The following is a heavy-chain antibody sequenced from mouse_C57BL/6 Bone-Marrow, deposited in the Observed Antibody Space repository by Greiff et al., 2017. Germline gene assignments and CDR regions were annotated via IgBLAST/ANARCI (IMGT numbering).Heavy chain of an antibody. V-gene: IGHV5-4*03. D-gene: IGHD1-1*01. CDR3: ARAPYYDGSRAMDY. Sequence: DVMLVESGGGLVKPGGSLKLSCAASGFTFSSYAMSWVRQTPEKRLEWVATISDGGSYTYYPDNVKGRFTISRDNAKNNLYLQMSHQKSEDTAMYDCARAPYYDGSRAMDYWGQGTSVTVSS. CDR1: GFTFSSYA. J-gene: IGHJ4*01. CDR2: ISDGGSYT.